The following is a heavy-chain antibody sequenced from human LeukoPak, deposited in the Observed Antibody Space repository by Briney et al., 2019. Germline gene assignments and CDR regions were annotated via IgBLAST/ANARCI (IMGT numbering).Heavy chain of an antibody. CDR2: ISWNSGSI. J-gene: IGHJ4*02. Sequence: GGSLRLSCAASGFTCDDYAMHWVRQAPGKGLEWVSGISWNSGSIGYADSVKGRFTISRDNSKNILYLQMNSLRAEDTAVYYCARVSPNTVTTLQYFDYWGQGTLVTVSS. D-gene: IGHD4-17*01. V-gene: IGHV3-9*01. CDR1: GFTCDDYA. CDR3: ARVSPNTVTTLQYFDY.